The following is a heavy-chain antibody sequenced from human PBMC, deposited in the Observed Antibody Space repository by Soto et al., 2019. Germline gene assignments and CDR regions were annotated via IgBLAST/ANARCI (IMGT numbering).Heavy chain of an antibody. Sequence: EASVKVSCKASGYTFTSYGISWVRQAPGQRLEWIGWINTDNGTTKYSQKIQGRVTITRDTSASTADMVLSSLTYEDTAVYYCTRAQGIGAAAFDYFDPWGQGTLVTVSS. D-gene: IGHD6-13*01. CDR1: GYTFTSYG. CDR3: TRAQGIGAAAFDYFDP. CDR2: INTDNGTT. J-gene: IGHJ5*02. V-gene: IGHV1-18*01.